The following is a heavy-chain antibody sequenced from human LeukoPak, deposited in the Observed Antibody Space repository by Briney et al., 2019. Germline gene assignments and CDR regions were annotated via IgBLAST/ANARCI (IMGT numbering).Heavy chain of an antibody. J-gene: IGHJ4*02. CDR2: INSDGSST. D-gene: IGHD3-16*01. V-gene: IGHV3-74*01. Sequence: GGSLRLSCVASGFTFSSYWMHWVRQAPGKGLVWVSRINSDGSSTNYADSVKGRFTISRDNGKNTLYLQMNSLRAEDTAVYYCARAPLLGEFLYWGQGTLVTVSS. CDR3: ARAPLLGEFLY. CDR1: GFTFSSYW.